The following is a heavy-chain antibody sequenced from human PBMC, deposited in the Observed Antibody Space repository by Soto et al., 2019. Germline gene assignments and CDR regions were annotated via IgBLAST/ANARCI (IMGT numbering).Heavy chain of an antibody. J-gene: IGHJ4*02. V-gene: IGHV3-23*01. CDR2: ISGSGVST. D-gene: IGHD3-22*01. CDR1: GFTFSSYA. CDR3: AKSPGMYYYDSSGYYHYDY. Sequence: GGYLRLSCAASGFTFSSYAMSWVRQAPGKGLEWVSAISGSGVSTYYADSVKGRFTISRDNSKNTLYLQMNSLRAEDTAVYYCAKSPGMYYYDSSGYYHYDYWGQGTLVTVSS.